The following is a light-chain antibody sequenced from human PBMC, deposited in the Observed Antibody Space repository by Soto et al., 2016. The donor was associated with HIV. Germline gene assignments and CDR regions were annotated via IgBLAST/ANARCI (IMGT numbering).Light chain of an antibody. CDR3: QQYASSLFT. Sequence: DIQMTQSPSSLSASVGDRVTITCQASQDISRYLNWYHQKPGQAPHVLISDASNLETGVPLRFSATGFGTHFTLTISGLHPEDIGTYYCQQYASSLFTFGPGTRLDLK. J-gene: IGKJ3*01. CDR2: DAS. CDR1: QDISRY. V-gene: IGKV1-33*01.